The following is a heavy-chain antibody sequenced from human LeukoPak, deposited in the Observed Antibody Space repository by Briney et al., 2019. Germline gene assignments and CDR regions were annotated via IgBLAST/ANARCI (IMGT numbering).Heavy chain of an antibody. D-gene: IGHD7-27*01. CDR2: INHSGST. CDR3: ATRKLGNDY. V-gene: IGHV4-34*01. CDR1: GGSFSGFY. Sequence: PLETLSLTCAVYGGSFSGFYWSWIRQPPGKGLEWIGEINHSGSTNYNPSLKSRVTISVDTSKNQFSLKLYSVTAADTAVYYCATRKLGNDYWGQGTLVTVSS. J-gene: IGHJ4*02.